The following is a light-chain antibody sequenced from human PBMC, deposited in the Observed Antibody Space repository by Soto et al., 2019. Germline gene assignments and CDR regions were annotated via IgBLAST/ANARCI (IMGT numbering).Light chain of an antibody. CDR2: KAS. CDR1: QSISSW. CDR3: QHYNSYPWT. Sequence: DIQMTQSPSTLSASVGDRVTITCRASQSISSWLAWYQQKPGKAPRLLIYKASSLESGVPSRFSGIGSGTQFTLTISSLQPDDFATYYCQHYNSYPWTVGQGTTVEIK. V-gene: IGKV1-5*03. J-gene: IGKJ1*01.